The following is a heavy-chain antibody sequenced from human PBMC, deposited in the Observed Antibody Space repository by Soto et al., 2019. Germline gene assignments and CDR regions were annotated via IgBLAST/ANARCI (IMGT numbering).Heavy chain of an antibody. D-gene: IGHD6-19*01. Sequence: EVQLVESGGGLVQPGGSLRLSCAASGFTFSSYWMSWVRQAPGKGLEWVANIKQDGSEKYYVDSVKGRFTISRDNAKNSLYLQMNSLRAEDTAVYYCARGGTGIAVAPTSRSYYYYYGMDVWGQGTTVTVSS. CDR1: GFTFSSYW. V-gene: IGHV3-7*05. CDR2: IKQDGSEK. CDR3: ARGGTGIAVAPTSRSYYYYYGMDV. J-gene: IGHJ6*02.